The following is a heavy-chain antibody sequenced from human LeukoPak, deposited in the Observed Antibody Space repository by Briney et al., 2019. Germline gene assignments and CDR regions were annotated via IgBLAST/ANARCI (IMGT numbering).Heavy chain of an antibody. J-gene: IGHJ4*02. CDR2: ISSSGSTI. CDR3: ARDPGSGYEEHFDY. D-gene: IGHD5-12*01. CDR1: GFTFSSYE. V-gene: IGHV3-48*03. Sequence: GGSLRLSCAASGFTFSSYEMNWVRQAPGKGLEWVSYISSSGSTIYYADSVKGRFTISRDNAKDSLYLQMNSLRAEDTAVYYCARDPGSGYEEHFDYWGQGTLVTVSS.